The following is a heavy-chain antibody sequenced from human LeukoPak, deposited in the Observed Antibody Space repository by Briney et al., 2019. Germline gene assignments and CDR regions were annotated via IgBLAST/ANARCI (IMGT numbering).Heavy chain of an antibody. CDR2: IYYSGST. Sequence: SETLSLTCTVSDGSISSSSYYWGWIRQPPGKGLEWIGNIYYSGSTYHNPSLKSRVTISLDTSKNQFSLKLSSVTAADTAVYYCARDLYSSAYSPFDYWGQGTLVTVSS. J-gene: IGHJ4*02. D-gene: IGHD6-19*01. V-gene: IGHV4-39*07. CDR1: DGSISSSSYY. CDR3: ARDLYSSAYSPFDY.